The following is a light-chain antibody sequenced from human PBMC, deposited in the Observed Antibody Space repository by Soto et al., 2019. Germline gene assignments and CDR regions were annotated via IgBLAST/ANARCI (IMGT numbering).Light chain of an antibody. CDR1: SSSIGAGYD. J-gene: IGLJ3*02. V-gene: IGLV1-40*01. CDR3: QSYDSGLTAWV. Sequence: QSVLTQPPSVSGAPGQRVTISCTGSSSSIGAGYDVHWYQQLPGTAPKLLIYGHNNRPSGIPDRFSGSKSGTPASLAITGLQAEDEADYYCQSYDSGLTAWVFGGGTKVTVL. CDR2: GHN.